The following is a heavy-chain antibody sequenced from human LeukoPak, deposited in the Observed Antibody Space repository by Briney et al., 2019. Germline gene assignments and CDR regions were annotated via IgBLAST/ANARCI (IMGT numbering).Heavy chain of an antibody. CDR1: GFTFSGYA. CDR2: ISGSGVRT. CDR3: AREPRNYYDSSTVKKDNDY. D-gene: IGHD3-22*01. J-gene: IGHJ4*02. V-gene: IGHV3-23*01. Sequence: GGSLRLSCAASGFTFSGYAMSWVRQAPGKGLEWVSTISGSGVRTYYADSVKGRFTISRDNAKNSLYLQMNSLRAEDTAVYYCAREPRNYYDSSTVKKDNDYWGQGTLVTVSS.